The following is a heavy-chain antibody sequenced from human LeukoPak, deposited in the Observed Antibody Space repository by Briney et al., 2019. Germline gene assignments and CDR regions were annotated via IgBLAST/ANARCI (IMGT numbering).Heavy chain of an antibody. CDR1: GGSISSYY. CDR2: IYYSGST. CDR3: ARAVVYWNDAAYYFDY. J-gene: IGHJ4*02. D-gene: IGHD1-1*01. Sequence: SETLSLTCTVSGGSISSYYWSWIRQPPGKGLEWIGYIYYSGSTNYNPSLKSRVTISVGTSKNQFSLKLSSVTAADTAVYYCARAVVYWNDAAYYFDYWGQGTLVTVSS. V-gene: IGHV4-59*01.